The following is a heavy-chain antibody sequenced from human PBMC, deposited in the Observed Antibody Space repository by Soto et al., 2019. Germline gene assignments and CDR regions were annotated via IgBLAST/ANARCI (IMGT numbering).Heavy chain of an antibody. CDR1: GFTVSSNY. CDR2: IYSGGST. Sequence: PGGSLRLSCAASGFTVSSNYMSWVRQAPGKGLEWVSVIYSGGSTYYADSVKGRFTISRDNSKNTLYLQMNSLRAEDTAVYYCARDLPSFSRYYYYGMDVWGQGTTVTVSS. CDR3: ARDLPSFSRYYYYGMDV. V-gene: IGHV3-53*01. D-gene: IGHD2-2*01. J-gene: IGHJ6*02.